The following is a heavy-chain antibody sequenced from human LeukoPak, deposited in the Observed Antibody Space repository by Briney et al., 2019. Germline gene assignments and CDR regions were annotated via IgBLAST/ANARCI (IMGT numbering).Heavy chain of an antibody. CDR3: ARVGRATYYYDSSGYSFDY. Sequence: GGSLRLSCAASGFTFSSYSMSWVRQAPGKGLEWVSYISSSSSYIYYADSVKGRFTISRDNAKNSLYLQMNSLRAEDTAVYYCARVGRATYYYDSSGYSFDYWGQGTLVTVSS. J-gene: IGHJ4*02. D-gene: IGHD3-22*01. CDR1: GFTFSSYS. CDR2: ISSSSSYI. V-gene: IGHV3-21*01.